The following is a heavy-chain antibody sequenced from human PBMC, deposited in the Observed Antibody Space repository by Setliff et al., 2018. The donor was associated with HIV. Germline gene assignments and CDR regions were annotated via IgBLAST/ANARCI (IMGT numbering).Heavy chain of an antibody. Sequence: SETLSLTCTVSGDAISNGLYWGWIRQPPGKGLEWIGTVSDSGSGHYNPPLNSRVTISVDTSKNQLSLKLSSVTAADTAVYYCARGQWLSRAFDIWGQGTMVTVSS. CDR3: ARGQWLSRAFDI. CDR2: VSDSGSG. J-gene: IGHJ3*02. D-gene: IGHD3-22*01. V-gene: IGHV4-38-2*02. CDR1: GDAISNGLY.